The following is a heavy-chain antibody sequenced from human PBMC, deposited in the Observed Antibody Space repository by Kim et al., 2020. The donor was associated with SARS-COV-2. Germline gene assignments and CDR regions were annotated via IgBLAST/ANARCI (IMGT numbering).Heavy chain of an antibody. D-gene: IGHD3-3*01. V-gene: IGHV3-23*01. CDR1: GFTFSDYA. CDR3: AKDRPGEVGFGPLAY. J-gene: IGHJ4*02. CDR2: ISGSGRTT. Sequence: GGSLRLSCAATGFTFSDYAMSWVRQAPGKGLEWVSLISGSGRTTHYADSVKGRFTISRDNSKNRLYLQMNNLKAEDTAIYYCAKDRPGEVGFGPLAYWGQGSLVTVSS.